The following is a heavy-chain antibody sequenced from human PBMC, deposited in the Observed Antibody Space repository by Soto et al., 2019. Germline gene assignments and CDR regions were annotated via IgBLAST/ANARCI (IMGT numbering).Heavy chain of an antibody. Sequence: SVKVSCKASGFTFTSSAVQWVRQARGQRLEWIGWIVVGSGNTNYAQKFQERVTITRDMSTSTAYMELSSLRSEDTAVYYCAAYPYYYDSSGYNFDYWGQGTLVTVSS. CDR1: GFTFTSSA. D-gene: IGHD3-22*01. J-gene: IGHJ4*02. CDR2: IVVGSGNT. V-gene: IGHV1-58*01. CDR3: AAYPYYYDSSGYNFDY.